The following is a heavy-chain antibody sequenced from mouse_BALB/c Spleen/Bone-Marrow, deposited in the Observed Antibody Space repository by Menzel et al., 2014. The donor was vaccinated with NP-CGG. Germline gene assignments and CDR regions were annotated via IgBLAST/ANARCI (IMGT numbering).Heavy chain of an antibody. CDR2: IRNKANGYTT. Sequence: EVKLVESGGGLVQPGGSLRLSCATSGFTFTDYYMSWVRQPPGKALEWLGFIRNKANGYTTEYSASVKGRFPISRDNSQSILYLQMNTLRAEDSATYYCARDDYYAMDYWGQGTSVTVSS. J-gene: IGHJ4*01. CDR3: ARDDYYAMDY. V-gene: IGHV7-3*02. CDR1: GFTFTDYY.